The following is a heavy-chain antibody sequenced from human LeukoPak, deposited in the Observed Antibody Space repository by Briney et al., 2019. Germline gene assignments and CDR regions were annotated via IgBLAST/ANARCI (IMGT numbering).Heavy chain of an antibody. CDR1: GFPFANTW. V-gene: IGHV3-15*01. CDR2: IKSKHDGATT. CDR3: ATVIFVYSAFDI. Sequence: NPGGSLRHSGSASGFPFANTWITWVRQAPGKGLEWVGRIKSKHDGATTDYAAPVKGRFTISRDDSKNTLYLQMTSLNAEDSAVYFCATVIFVYSAFDIWGQGTVVTVSS. D-gene: IGHD3-16*02. J-gene: IGHJ3*02.